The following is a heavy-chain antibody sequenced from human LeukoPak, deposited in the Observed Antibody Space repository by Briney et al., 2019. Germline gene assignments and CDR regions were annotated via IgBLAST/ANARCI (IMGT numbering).Heavy chain of an antibody. Sequence: PGGSLRLSCAASGCTLSTYWMTWVRQAQWNGLLWVAAVKPDGSEKNYVDSVKGRFTISRDNAKNSLYLQLSSLRAEDTAVYYCVRDLETNDAFDIWGQGTMVTVSS. V-gene: IGHV3-7*01. D-gene: IGHD5-24*01. J-gene: IGHJ3*02. CDR3: VRDLETNDAFDI. CDR2: VKPDGSEK. CDR1: GCTLSTYW.